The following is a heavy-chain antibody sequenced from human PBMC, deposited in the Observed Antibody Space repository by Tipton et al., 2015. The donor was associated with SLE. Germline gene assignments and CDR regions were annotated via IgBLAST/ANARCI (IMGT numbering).Heavy chain of an antibody. CDR3: ASHKVQGVISYFDY. V-gene: IGHV1-2*02. CDR2: INPNSGGT. J-gene: IGHJ4*02. Sequence: QSGAEVKKPGASVKVSCKASGYTFTGYYMHWVRQAPGQGLEWMGWINPNSGGTNYAQKFQGRVTMTRDTSTSTAYMELRSLRSDDTAVYYWASHKVQGVISYFDYWGQGTLVTVSS. CDR1: GYTFTGYY. D-gene: IGHD3-10*01.